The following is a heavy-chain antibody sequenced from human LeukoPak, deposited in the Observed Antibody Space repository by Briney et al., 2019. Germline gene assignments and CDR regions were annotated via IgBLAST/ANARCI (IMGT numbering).Heavy chain of an antibody. Sequence: GGSLRLSCTASGFSFSSYGVHWVRQTPGKGLEWVALVSYDGSNKDYTDSVKGRFTISRDNSKNTVYLQINSLRAEDTAVYYCAREMGSIYFDYWGQGTLVTVSS. J-gene: IGHJ4*02. D-gene: IGHD3-10*01. CDR2: VSYDGSNK. CDR1: GFSFSSYG. V-gene: IGHV3-33*01. CDR3: AREMGSIYFDY.